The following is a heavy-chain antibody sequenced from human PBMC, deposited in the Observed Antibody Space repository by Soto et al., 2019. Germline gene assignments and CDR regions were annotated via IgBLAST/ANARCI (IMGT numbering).Heavy chain of an antibody. D-gene: IGHD3-9*01. V-gene: IGHV4-39*01. Sequence: QLQLQESGPGLVKPSETLSLTCTVSGDSITSNSYFWAWIRQPPGKGLEWIESIYYSGTTYYNPSLKSRVTISVDRSKNQFSLKLSSVTAADTAVYYCARHFSVDHFDYWGQGALVTVSS. CDR1: GDSITSNSYF. CDR2: IYYSGTT. CDR3: ARHFSVDHFDY. J-gene: IGHJ4*02.